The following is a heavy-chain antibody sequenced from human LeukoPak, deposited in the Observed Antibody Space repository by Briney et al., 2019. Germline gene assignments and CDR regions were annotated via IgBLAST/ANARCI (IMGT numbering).Heavy chain of an antibody. J-gene: IGHJ4*02. Sequence: ASETLSLTCTVSGGSISSYYWSWIRQPPGKGLEWIGYIYYSGSTNYNPSLKSRVTISVDTSKNQFSLKLSSVTAADTAVYYCARYHSGYDDYWGQGTLVTVSS. D-gene: IGHD5-12*01. CDR3: ARYHSGYDDY. CDR1: GGSISSYY. CDR2: IYYSGST. V-gene: IGHV4-59*01.